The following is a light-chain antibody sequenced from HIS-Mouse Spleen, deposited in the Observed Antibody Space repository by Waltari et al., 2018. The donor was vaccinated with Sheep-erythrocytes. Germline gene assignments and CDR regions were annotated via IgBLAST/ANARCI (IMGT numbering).Light chain of an antibody. Sequence: QSALTQPRSVSGSPGQSVTISCTGTSSDVGGYNYVSWYQQHPGKAPKLMIYAVSKGPAGVPERVSGSKSGNTASLTISGLQAEDEADYYCCSYAGSYNHVFATGTKVTVL. J-gene: IGLJ1*01. CDR3: CSYAGSYNHV. CDR1: SSDVGGYNY. V-gene: IGLV2-11*01. CDR2: AVS.